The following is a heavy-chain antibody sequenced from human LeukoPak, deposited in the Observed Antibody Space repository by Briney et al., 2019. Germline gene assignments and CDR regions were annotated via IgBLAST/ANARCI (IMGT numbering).Heavy chain of an antibody. CDR1: GGSISSGGYS. CDR2: IYHSGST. Sequence: SETLSLTCAVSGGSISSGGYSWSWIRQPPGKGLEWIGYIYHSGSTYYNPSLKSRVTISVDRSKNQFSLKLSSVTAADTAVYYCARYCSSTGCYKTSAAFDIWGQGTMVTVSS. V-gene: IGHV4-30-2*01. J-gene: IGHJ3*02. CDR3: ARYCSSTGCYKTSAAFDI. D-gene: IGHD2-2*02.